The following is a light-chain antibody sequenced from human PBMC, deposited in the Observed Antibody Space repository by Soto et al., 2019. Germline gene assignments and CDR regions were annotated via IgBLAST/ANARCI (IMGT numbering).Light chain of an antibody. CDR2: EAS. Sequence: DIQMTPSPSTLSASVGDRVTITCRASQSISGSLAWYQQKPGKAPKLLIYEASNLKSGVPSRFSGSRSGTEYTLTISSLQPDDAASYYCQQYNGYCTFGQGTRVEIK. V-gene: IGKV1-5*03. J-gene: IGKJ1*01. CDR3: QQYNGYCT. CDR1: QSISGS.